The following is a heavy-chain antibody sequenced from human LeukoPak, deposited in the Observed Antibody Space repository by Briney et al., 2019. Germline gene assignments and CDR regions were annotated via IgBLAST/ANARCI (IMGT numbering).Heavy chain of an antibody. Sequence: GGSLRLSCAASGFTFSSYWMHWVRQAPGQGLVWVSRITSDGTSTAYADTVKGRFTISRDNAKNTLYLQMNSLRAEDTAVYYCARVAGTYQASRCDYWGQGTLVTVSS. CDR3: ARVAGTYQASRCDY. V-gene: IGHV3-74*01. CDR2: ITSDGTST. CDR1: GFTFSSYW. D-gene: IGHD5-24*01. J-gene: IGHJ4*02.